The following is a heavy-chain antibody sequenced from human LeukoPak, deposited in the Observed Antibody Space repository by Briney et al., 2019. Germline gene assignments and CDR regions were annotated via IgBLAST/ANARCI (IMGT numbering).Heavy chain of an antibody. CDR1: GFTFDDYA. Sequence: GGSLRLSCAASGFTFDDYAMHWVRQAPGKGLEWVSGISWNSGSIGYADSVKGRFTISRDNAKNSLYLQMISLRAEDTALYYCAKDILDGSSWYRGEGSFDYWGQGTLVTVSS. CDR2: ISWNSGSI. J-gene: IGHJ4*02. D-gene: IGHD6-13*01. V-gene: IGHV3-9*01. CDR3: AKDILDGSSWYRGEGSFDY.